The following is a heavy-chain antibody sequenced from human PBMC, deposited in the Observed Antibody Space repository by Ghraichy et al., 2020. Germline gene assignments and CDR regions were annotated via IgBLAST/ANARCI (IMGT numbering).Heavy chain of an antibody. CDR2: IKEDGSEK. CDR1: GFTFSGYW. D-gene: IGHD2-2*02. CDR3: TTHGLGVSVVTGAAILDAFDI. J-gene: IGHJ3*02. V-gene: IGHV3-7*03. Sequence: LSLTCAASGFTFSGYWLSWVRQAPGKRPEWVANIKEDGSEKYYADSVKGRFTISRDNAKNSLSLQMNSLRVEDTAVYYCTTHGLGVSVVTGAAILDAFDIWGQGTTVTVSS.